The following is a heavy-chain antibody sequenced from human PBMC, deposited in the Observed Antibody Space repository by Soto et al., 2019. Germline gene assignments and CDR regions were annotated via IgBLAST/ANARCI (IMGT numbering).Heavy chain of an antibody. D-gene: IGHD6-19*01. V-gene: IGHV4-39*01. J-gene: IGHJ5*02. CDR2: IYYSGST. CDR3: ARTRAVWFDP. CDR1: GGSISSSSYY. Sequence: QLQLQESGPGLVKPSETLSLTCTVSGGSISSSSYYWGWIRQPPGKGLEWIGSIYYSGSTYYNPSLXMXVXIXXDTSKNQFSLKRSAVTAADTAVYYCARTRAVWFDPWGQGTLVTVSS.